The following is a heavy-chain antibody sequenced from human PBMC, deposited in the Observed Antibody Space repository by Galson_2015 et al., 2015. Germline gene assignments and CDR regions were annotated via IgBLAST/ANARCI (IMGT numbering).Heavy chain of an antibody. CDR3: ARDLPYYDFWSGSSKGPMGWFDP. Sequence: SVKVSCKASGYTFTSYGISWVRKAPGQGLEWTGWISAYNGNTNYAQKLQARVTMTTDTSTSTACMELRSLRSDDTAVYYCARDLPYYDFWSGSSKGPMGWFDPWGQGTLVTVSS. D-gene: IGHD3-3*01. V-gene: IGHV1-18*01. CDR2: ISAYNGNT. CDR1: GYTFTSYG. J-gene: IGHJ5*02.